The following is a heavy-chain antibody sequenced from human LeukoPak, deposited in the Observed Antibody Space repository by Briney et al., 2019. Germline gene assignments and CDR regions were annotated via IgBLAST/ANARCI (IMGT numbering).Heavy chain of an antibody. J-gene: IGHJ6*02. Sequence: PLQTLSLTCAVSGGSISSGGYSWSWIRQPPGKGLEWIGYIYHSGSTYYNPSLKSRVTISVDTSKNQFSLKLSSVTAADTAVYYCARGGYSSSWSYYYYGMDVWGQGTTVTVSS. CDR1: GGSISSGGYS. CDR3: ARGGYSSSWSYYYYGMDV. V-gene: IGHV4-30-2*01. CDR2: IYHSGST. D-gene: IGHD6-13*01.